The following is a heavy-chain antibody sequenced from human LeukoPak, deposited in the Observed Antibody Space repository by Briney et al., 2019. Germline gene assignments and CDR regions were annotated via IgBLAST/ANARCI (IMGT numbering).Heavy chain of an antibody. CDR2: IYSDNT. D-gene: IGHD5-12*01. V-gene: IGHV3-53*01. Sequence: GGSLRLSCTVSGFTVSSNSMSWVRQAPGKGLEWVSFIYSDNTHYSDSVKGRFTISRDNSKNTLYLQMNSLRAEDTAVYYCAKKYSPGNYYYYYMDVWGKGTTVTVSS. CDR1: GFTVSSNS. CDR3: AKKYSPGNYYYYYMDV. J-gene: IGHJ6*03.